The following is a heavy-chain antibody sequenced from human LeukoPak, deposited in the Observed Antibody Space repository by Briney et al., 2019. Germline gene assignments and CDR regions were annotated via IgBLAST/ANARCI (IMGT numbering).Heavy chain of an antibody. CDR3: ARDCSGGSCYGAFDI. J-gene: IGHJ3*02. CDR2: IYDSGST. Sequence: PSETLSLTCTVSGASIRSGDYYWSWIRQPPGKGLEWIGYIYDSGSTYYNPSLKSRITVSVDTSENRFSLKLSSVTATDTAVYYCARDCSGGSCYGAFDIWGQGTMVTVSS. D-gene: IGHD2-15*01. CDR1: GASIRSGDYY. V-gene: IGHV4-30-4*01.